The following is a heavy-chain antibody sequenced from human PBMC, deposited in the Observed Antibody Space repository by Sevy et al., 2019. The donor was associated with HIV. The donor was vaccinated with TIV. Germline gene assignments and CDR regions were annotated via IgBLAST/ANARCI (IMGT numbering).Heavy chain of an antibody. D-gene: IGHD3-10*01. CDR2: ISYDGSNK. CDR1: GFTFSSYA. V-gene: IGHV3-30-3*01. J-gene: IGHJ5*02. CDR3: AKETIRGTYNWFDP. Sequence: GGSLRLSCAASGFTFSSYAMHWVRQAPGKGLEWVAVISYDGSNKYYADSVKGRFTISRDNSKNTLYLQMNSLRAEDTAVYYCAKETIRGTYNWFDPWGQGTLVTVSS.